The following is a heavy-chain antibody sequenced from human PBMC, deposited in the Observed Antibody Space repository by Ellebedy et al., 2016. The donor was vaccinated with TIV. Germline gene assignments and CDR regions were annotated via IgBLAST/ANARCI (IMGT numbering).Heavy chain of an antibody. D-gene: IGHD3-10*01. Sequence: AASVKVSCKASGGTFSNDAITWVRQAPGQGLEWLGGIIPMFATSDNAQKFQDRITITADELTRTVFMELNSLRPDDTAVYYCARADVYGSGTFYNWGPGTLVTVSS. CDR2: IIPMFATS. J-gene: IGHJ4*02. CDR1: GGTFSNDA. CDR3: ARADVYGSGTFYN. V-gene: IGHV1-69*13.